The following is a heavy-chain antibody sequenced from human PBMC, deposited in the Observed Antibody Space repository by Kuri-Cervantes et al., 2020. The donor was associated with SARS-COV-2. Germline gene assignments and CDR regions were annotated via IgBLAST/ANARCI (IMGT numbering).Heavy chain of an antibody. V-gene: IGHV4-31*03. CDR2: IYASGNT. CDR1: GGSISSGGFY. J-gene: IGHJ4*02. Sequence: LRLSCTVSGGSISSGGFYWSWIRQHPRKGLEWIGYIYASGNTDYNPSLQSRVTISVDTSKNQFSLRLTSVTAADTAVYYCARIIWGRNYMDYWGQGALVIVSS. CDR3: ARIIWGRNYMDY. D-gene: IGHD3-16*01.